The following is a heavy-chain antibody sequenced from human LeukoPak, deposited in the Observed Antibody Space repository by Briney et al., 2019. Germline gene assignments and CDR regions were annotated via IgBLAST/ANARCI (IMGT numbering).Heavy chain of an antibody. V-gene: IGHV5-51*01. CDR2: IYPGDSDT. CDR3: ARHLGYCSSTSCSKDTYYYYYGMDV. D-gene: IGHD2-2*01. J-gene: IGHJ6*02. CDR1: GYSLTSYW. Sequence: GESLKISCKGSGYSLTSYWIGWVRQMPGKGLEWMGIIYPGDSDTRYSPSFQGQVTISADKSISTAYLQWSSLKASDTAMYYCARHLGYCSSTSCSKDTYYYYYGMDVWGQGTTVTVSS.